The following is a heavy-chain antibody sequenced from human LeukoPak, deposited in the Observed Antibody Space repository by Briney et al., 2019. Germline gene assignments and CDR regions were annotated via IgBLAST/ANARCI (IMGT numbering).Heavy chain of an antibody. J-gene: IGHJ4*02. CDR3: ARDTGKRGYPDY. V-gene: IGHV4-4*07. CDR2: IYSSGII. Sequence: SETLSLTCTLPGGSLSSYYRSWIRPPAGKAPEWIGRIYSSGIINYNPSLKSRVTMTLDNSKNLRSLKLSYTTAADTAVYYCARDTGKRGYPDYWGQGTLVTVSS. D-gene: IGHD3-3*01. CDR1: GGSLSSYY.